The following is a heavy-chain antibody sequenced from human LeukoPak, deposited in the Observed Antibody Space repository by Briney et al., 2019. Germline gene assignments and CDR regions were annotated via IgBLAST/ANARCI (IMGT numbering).Heavy chain of an antibody. CDR3: ARGVISSSWYNDAFDI. D-gene: IGHD6-13*01. V-gene: IGHV3-21*01. Sequence: GGSLRLSCAASGFTFSSYSMNWVRQAPGKGLEWVTSISSSSSYIYYADSVKGRFTISRDNAKNSLYLQMNSLRAEDTAVYYCARGVISSSWYNDAFDIWGQGTMVTVSS. CDR1: GFTFSSYS. CDR2: ISSSSSYI. J-gene: IGHJ3*02.